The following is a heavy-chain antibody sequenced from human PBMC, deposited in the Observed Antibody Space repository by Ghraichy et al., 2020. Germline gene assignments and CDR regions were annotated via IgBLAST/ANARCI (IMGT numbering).Heavy chain of an antibody. CDR2: ISSSSSYI. CDR3: ARGGETTVTTGSGYYFDY. V-gene: IGHV3-21*01. J-gene: IGHJ4*02. D-gene: IGHD4-17*01. CDR1: GFTFSSYS. Sequence: LSLTCAASGFTFSSYSMNWVRQAPGKGLEWVSSISSSSSYIYYADSVKGRFTISRDNAKNSLYLQMNSLRAEDTAVYYCARGGETTVTTGSGYYFDYWGQGTLVTVSS.